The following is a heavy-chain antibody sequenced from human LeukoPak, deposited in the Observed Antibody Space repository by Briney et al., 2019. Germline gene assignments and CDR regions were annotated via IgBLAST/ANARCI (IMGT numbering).Heavy chain of an antibody. CDR2: IRVDENEI. V-gene: IGHV3-74*01. CDR3: ARGHVPGSTRHWDF. CDR1: GFTFSSHW. J-gene: IGHJ4*02. Sequence: GGSLRLSCEASGFTFSSHWMHWVRQVPGKGLVWVACIRVDENEIDYADSVKGRFTISRDNAKNTLYLQMNSLRVEDTAVYFCARGHVPGSTRHWDFWGQGTLVTVSS. D-gene: IGHD3-10*01.